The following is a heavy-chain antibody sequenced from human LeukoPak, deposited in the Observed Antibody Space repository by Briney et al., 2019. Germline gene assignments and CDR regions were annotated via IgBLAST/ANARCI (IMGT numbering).Heavy chain of an antibody. V-gene: IGHV1-18*01. D-gene: IGHD4-17*01. Sequence: GASVKVSCKASGYTFTSYGISWVRQAPGQGLEWMGWISAYNGNTNYAQKLQGRVTMTTDESTSTAYMELSSLRSEDTAVYYCARDIGGSDYGDSRDAFDIWGQGTMVIVSS. J-gene: IGHJ3*02. CDR1: GYTFTSYG. CDR3: ARDIGGSDYGDSRDAFDI. CDR2: ISAYNGNT.